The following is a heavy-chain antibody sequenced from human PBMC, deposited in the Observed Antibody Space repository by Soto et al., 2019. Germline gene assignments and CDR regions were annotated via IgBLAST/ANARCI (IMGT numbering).Heavy chain of an antibody. CDR3: ARQRVVPAAIVPHFDY. J-gene: IGHJ4*02. CDR2: IYYSGST. D-gene: IGHD2-2*02. V-gene: IGHV4-59*08. Sequence: SETLSLTCTVSGGSISSYYWSWIRQPPGKGLEWIGYIYYSGSTNYNPSLKSRVTISVDTSKNQFSLKLSSVTAADTAVYYCARQRVVPAAIVPHFDYWGQGTLVTVSS. CDR1: GGSISSYY.